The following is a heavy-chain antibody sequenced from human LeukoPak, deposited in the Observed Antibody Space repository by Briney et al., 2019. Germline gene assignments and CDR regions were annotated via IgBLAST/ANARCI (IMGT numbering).Heavy chain of an antibody. D-gene: IGHD1-26*01. V-gene: IGHV4-4*09. CDR2: IYTSGST. Sequence: SETLSLTCTVSGGSISSYYWSWIRQPPGKGLEWIGYIYTSGSTNYNPSLKSRVTISVDTSKNQFSLKLSSVTAADTAVYYCARDRVGATLGYWGQGTLVTVS. CDR3: ARDRVGATLGY. J-gene: IGHJ4*02. CDR1: GGSISSYY.